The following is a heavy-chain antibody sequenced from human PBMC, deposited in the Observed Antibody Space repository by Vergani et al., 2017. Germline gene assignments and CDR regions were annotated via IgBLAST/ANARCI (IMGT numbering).Heavy chain of an antibody. CDR2: IYVSGIT. D-gene: IGHD4-23*01. CDR3: ARDNKQLRPRAFDR. V-gene: IGHV4-61*02. J-gene: IGHJ3*01. CDR1: GASINNDFYY. Sequence: QVQLQESGPGLVKPSQTLSPTCTVSGASINNDFYYWHWIRQPAGKGLEWIGRIYVSGITDYNSSLQSRVSMSVDTSKNQFSLTLTSVTAADTAVYYCARDNKQLRPRAFDRWGQGTMVTVSS.